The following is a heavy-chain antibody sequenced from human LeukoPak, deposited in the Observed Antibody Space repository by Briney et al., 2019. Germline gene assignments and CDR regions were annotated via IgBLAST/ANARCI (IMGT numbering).Heavy chain of an antibody. CDR1: GFTFSSYS. CDR3: ARVEAIYSAYGAIDY. CDR2: ISSSSSTI. J-gene: IGHJ4*02. D-gene: IGHD5-12*01. V-gene: IGHV3-48*01. Sequence: GGSLRLSCAASGFTFSSYSMNWVRQAPGKGLEWVSYISSSSSTIYYADSVKGRFTISRDNAKNSLYLQMNSLRAEDTAVYYCARVEAIYSAYGAIDYWGQGTLVTVSS.